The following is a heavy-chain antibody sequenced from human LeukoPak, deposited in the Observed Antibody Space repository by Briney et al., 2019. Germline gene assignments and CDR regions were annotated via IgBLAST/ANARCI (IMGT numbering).Heavy chain of an antibody. D-gene: IGHD3-10*01. V-gene: IGHV3-33*01. J-gene: IGHJ4*02. Sequence: GRSLRLSCAASGFTFSSYGMHWVRQAPGEGLEWVAVIWYDGSNKYYADSVKGRFTISRDNSKNTLYLQMNSLRAEDTAVYYCARESVLTDPALYYFDYWGQGTLVTVSS. CDR2: IWYDGSNK. CDR3: ARESVLTDPALYYFDY. CDR1: GFTFSSYG.